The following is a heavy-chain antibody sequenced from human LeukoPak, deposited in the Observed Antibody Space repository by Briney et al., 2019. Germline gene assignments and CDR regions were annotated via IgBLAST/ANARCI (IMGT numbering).Heavy chain of an antibody. CDR1: GGSISSYY. J-gene: IGHJ4*02. CDR2: IYYSGST. D-gene: IGHD3-10*01. Sequence: SETLSLTCTVSGGSISSYYWSWIRPPPGKGLEWIGYIYYSGSTNYNPSLKSRVTISVDTSKNQFSLKLSSVTAADTAVYYCARASTYYYGSGSYKYFDYWGQGTLVTVSS. CDR3: ARASTYYYGSGSYKYFDY. V-gene: IGHV4-59*01.